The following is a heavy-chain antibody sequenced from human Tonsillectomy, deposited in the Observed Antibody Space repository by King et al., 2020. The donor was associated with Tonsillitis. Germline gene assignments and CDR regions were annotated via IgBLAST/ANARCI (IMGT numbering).Heavy chain of an antibody. CDR2: MYYTGST. CDR1: GDSISRSGYY. V-gene: IGHV4-39*01. CDR3: ARRVAGTTGRFDH. D-gene: IGHD1-7*01. J-gene: IGHJ4*02. Sequence: QMQLQESGPGLVKPSETLSLTCTVSGDSISRSGYYWAWIRQPPGKGLEWIGSMYYTGSTYYNPSLKSRVTISADTSENRLSLNLGSVTAADTAFYYCARRVAGTTGRFDHWGRGILVTVSS.